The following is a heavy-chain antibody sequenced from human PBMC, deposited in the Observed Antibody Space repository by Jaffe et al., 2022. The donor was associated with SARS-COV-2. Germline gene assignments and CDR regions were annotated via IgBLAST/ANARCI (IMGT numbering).Heavy chain of an antibody. CDR1: AFSFSDHY. J-gene: IGHJ4*02. Sequence: QVQLVESGGGLVKPGGSLRLSCAASAFSFSDHYMSWIRQAPGKGLEWVSYISTGGSFTKYADSVKGRFTVSRDNTKNSLYLQMNSLRAEDTAVYFCARSLELRDWGRGTLVTVSS. D-gene: IGHD1-26*01. V-gene: IGHV3-11*06. CDR3: ARSLELRD. CDR2: ISTGGSFT.